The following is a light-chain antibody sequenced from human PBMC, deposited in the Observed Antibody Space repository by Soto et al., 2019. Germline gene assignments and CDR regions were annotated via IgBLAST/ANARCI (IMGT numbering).Light chain of an antibody. CDR1: STDVGNYNY. V-gene: IGLV2-8*01. J-gene: IGLJ3*02. Sequence: QSALTQPPSACGSPGQSLTISCTGTSTDVGNYNYVSWYQQHPGKAPKLMISDVNRRPSGVPDRFSGSKSGNTASLTVSGLQAEDEADYYCSSYAGSNNWVFGGGTKLTVL. CDR3: SSYAGSNNWV. CDR2: DVN.